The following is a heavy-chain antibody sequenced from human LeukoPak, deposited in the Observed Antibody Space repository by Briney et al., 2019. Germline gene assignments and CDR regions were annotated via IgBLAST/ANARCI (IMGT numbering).Heavy chain of an antibody. V-gene: IGHV1-18*01. J-gene: IGHJ4*02. CDR1: GYTFTSDG. CDR3: ARERYYDSSGYPSYFGY. D-gene: IGHD3-22*01. Sequence: ASVKVSCKASGYTFTSDGISWVRQAPGQGLEWMGWISAYNGNRNYAQKFQGRVTITTDTSTSTASMELRSLRSDDTAVYYCARERYYDSSGYPSYFGYWGQGTLVTVAS. CDR2: ISAYNGNR.